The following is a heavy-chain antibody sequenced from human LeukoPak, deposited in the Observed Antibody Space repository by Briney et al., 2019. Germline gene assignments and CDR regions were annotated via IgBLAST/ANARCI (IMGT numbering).Heavy chain of an antibody. CDR3: ARAGSGSGWYFDY. Sequence: ASAKVSCKASGYDFTSVGITWVRQAPGQGLEWMGWISPYNGDTRYVQKLQGRVTMTTDTSTSTAYMELRSLRFDDTAVSYCARAGSGSGWYFDYWGQGTLVTVSS. CDR2: ISPYNGDT. CDR1: GYDFTSVG. D-gene: IGHD6-19*01. V-gene: IGHV1-18*01. J-gene: IGHJ4*02.